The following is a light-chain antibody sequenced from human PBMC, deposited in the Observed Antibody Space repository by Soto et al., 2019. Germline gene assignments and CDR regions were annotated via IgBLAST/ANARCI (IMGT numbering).Light chain of an antibody. Sequence: EIVMTQSPATLSVSPGEKATLSCSASQSVSSNLAWYQQKPGQAPRLLIYGASTRATGIPAKFSGSGSGTEFTLTISSLQSEDFAVYYCQQYKNWPTLTFGQGTRLEIK. CDR3: QQYKNWPTLT. CDR1: QSVSSN. V-gene: IGKV3-15*01. CDR2: GAS. J-gene: IGKJ5*01.